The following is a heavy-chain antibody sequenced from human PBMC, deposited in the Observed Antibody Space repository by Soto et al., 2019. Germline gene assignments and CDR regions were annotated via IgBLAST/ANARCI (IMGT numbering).Heavy chain of an antibody. V-gene: IGHV1-69*01. Sequence: QVQLVQSGAEVKEPGSAVKVSCKAPADSFSSYGISWVRQAPGQGLEWMGGIIPIFGTTNYAEKFQGRVTITADESTNTAYMELRSLRSEDTALYYCARVFPDGWVEPGVVRGYLDPWGRGTLVTVSA. D-gene: IGHD3-3*01. CDR1: ADSFSSYG. J-gene: IGHJ5*02. CDR3: ARVFPDGWVEPGVVRGYLDP. CDR2: IIPIFGTT.